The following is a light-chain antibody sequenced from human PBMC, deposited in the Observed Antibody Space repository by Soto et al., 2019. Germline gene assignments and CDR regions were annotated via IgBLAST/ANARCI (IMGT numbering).Light chain of an antibody. CDR3: QHFDHLPLT. CDR1: QDIRNY. CDR2: DAS. Sequence: DIQMTQSPSSLSASVGDRVTITCQASQDIRNYLNWYQQTPGKAPKLLIFDASSLQTGVPSRFSGSGSGTDFTLTISSLQPEDFATYYCQHFDHLPLTFGGGTKVEIK. V-gene: IGKV1-33*01. J-gene: IGKJ4*01.